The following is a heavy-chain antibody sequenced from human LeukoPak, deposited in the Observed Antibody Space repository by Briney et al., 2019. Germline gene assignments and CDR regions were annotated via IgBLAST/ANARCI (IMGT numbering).Heavy chain of an antibody. J-gene: IGHJ6*03. CDR3: ARQKGYCSGGSCYVLVHYYYMDV. CDR2: IIPIFGTA. Sequence: SVKVSCKASGGTFSSYAISWVRQAPGQGLEWMGGIIPIFGTANYAQKFQGRVTITADKSTSTAYMELSSLRSEDTAVYYCARQKGYCSGGSCYVLVHYYYMDVWGKGTTVTVSS. D-gene: IGHD2-15*01. V-gene: IGHV1-69*06. CDR1: GGTFSSYA.